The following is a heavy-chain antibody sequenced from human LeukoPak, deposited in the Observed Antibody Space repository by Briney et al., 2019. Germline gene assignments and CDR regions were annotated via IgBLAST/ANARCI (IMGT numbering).Heavy chain of an antibody. CDR1: GGSMSSGGHY. D-gene: IGHD2-2*01. Sequence: SQTLSLTCTVSGGSMSSGGHYWSWIRQPPGKGLEWIGEINHSGSTNYNPSLKSRVTISVDTSKNQFSLKLSSVTAADTAVYYCARDDIVVVPAALYNWFDPWGQGTLVTVSS. V-gene: IGHV4-30-2*01. CDR2: INHSGST. CDR3: ARDDIVVVPAALYNWFDP. J-gene: IGHJ5*02.